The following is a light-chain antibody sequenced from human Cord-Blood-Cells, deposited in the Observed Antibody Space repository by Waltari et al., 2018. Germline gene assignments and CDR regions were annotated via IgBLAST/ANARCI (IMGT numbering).Light chain of an antibody. J-gene: IGLJ2*01. Sequence: QSALTQPASVSGSPGPSITISCTGTRSDVGGSNYVSWYQQHPGKAPKLMIYEVSNRPSGVSNRFSGSKSGNTASLTISGLQAEDEADYYCSSYTSSSTVVFGGGTKLTVL. CDR1: RSDVGGSNY. V-gene: IGLV2-14*01. CDR3: SSYTSSSTVV. CDR2: EVS.